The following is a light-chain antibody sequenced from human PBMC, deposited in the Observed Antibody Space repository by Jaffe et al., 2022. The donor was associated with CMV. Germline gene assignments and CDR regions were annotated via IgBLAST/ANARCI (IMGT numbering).Light chain of an antibody. CDR1: QTIANNY. Sequence: EIVLTQSPGTLSLSPGERATLSCRASQTIANNYLAWYQQKPGQAPRLVIYRDSSRATGVPDRFSASGSGTDFTLTISRLEPEDFAVYYCQQYGGLPFTFGPGTKVDIK. J-gene: IGKJ3*01. V-gene: IGKV3-20*01. CDR3: QQYGGLPFT. CDR2: RDS.